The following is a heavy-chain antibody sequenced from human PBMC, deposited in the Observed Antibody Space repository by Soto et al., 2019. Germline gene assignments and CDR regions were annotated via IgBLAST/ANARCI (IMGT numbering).Heavy chain of an antibody. D-gene: IGHD3-16*02. CDR2: IYPGDSDT. V-gene: IGHV5-51*01. CDR3: ARLSTFGGVIAYYYYGMDV. Sequence: PGESLKISCKGSGYSFTSYWIGWVRQMPGKGLEWMGIIYPGDSDTRYSPSFQGQVTISADKSISTAYLQWSSLKASDTAMYYCARLSTFGGVIAYYYYGMDVWGQGTTVTV. J-gene: IGHJ6*02. CDR1: GYSFTSYW.